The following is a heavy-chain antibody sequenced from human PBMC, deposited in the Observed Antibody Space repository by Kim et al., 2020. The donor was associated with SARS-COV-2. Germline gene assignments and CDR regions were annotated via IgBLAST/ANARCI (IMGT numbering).Heavy chain of an antibody. CDR1: GFTFSSYS. J-gene: IGHJ4*01. V-gene: IGHV3-21*01. D-gene: IGHD3-22*01. Sequence: GGSLRLSCAASGFTFSSYSMNWVRQAPGKGLEWVSSISSSSSYIYYAESVKGRFTISRDNAKNSLYLQMKSLRAEDTAVYYCARDDNYYDSSGYPFDYWG. CDR2: ISSSSSYI. CDR3: ARDDNYYDSSGYPFDY.